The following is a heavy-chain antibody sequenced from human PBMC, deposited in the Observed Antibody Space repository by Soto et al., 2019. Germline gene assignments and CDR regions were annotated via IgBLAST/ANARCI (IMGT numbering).Heavy chain of an antibody. V-gene: IGHV1-2*04. CDR1: GYTFTAYY. Sequence: GASVKVSCKASGYTFTAYYLHWMRQAPGQGLEWMGWINPDTGGTDLTQKFQGWVTMTRDTSTSTAYMELSNVKLDDTAVYYCARAVVRDGSSRHRGAFHCWGQGSRVT. J-gene: IGHJ4*02. CDR3: ARAVVRDGSSRHRGAFHC. D-gene: IGHD6-13*01. CDR2: INPDTGGT.